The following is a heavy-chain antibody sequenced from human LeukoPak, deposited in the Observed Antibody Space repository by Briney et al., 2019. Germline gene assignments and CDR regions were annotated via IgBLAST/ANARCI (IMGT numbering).Heavy chain of an antibody. V-gene: IGHV3-30-3*01. D-gene: IGHD3-3*01. J-gene: IGHJ4*02. CDR2: ISYDGSNK. CDR1: GFTFSSYA. CDR3: ARDLGWSEGYFDY. Sequence: GRSLRLSCAASGFTFSSYAMHWVRQAPGKGLERVAVISYDGSNKYYADSVKGRFTISRDNSKNTLYLQMNSLRAEDTAVYYCARDLGWSEGYFDYWGQGTLVAVSS.